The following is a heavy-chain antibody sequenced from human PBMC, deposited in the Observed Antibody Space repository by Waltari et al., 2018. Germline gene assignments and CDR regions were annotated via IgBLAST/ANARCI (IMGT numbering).Heavy chain of an antibody. J-gene: IGHJ4*02. CDR3: ARDWAEYYDSSGYYYSF. Sequence: QVQLIQSGADVKAPGASVKVPCKASGYTFNAFGVSWMRQAPGVIPEWMGWISGANRNTNYARKCQDRVTLTTDTSTGTAYMELRNLRSDDTAVYYCARDWAEYYDSSGYYYSFWGQGTLVTVSS. D-gene: IGHD3-22*01. V-gene: IGHV1-18*01. CDR1: GYTFNAFG. CDR2: ISGANRNT.